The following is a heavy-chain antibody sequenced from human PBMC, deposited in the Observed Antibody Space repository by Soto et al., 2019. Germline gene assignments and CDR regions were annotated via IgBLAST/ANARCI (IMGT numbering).Heavy chain of an antibody. V-gene: IGHV1-69*01. J-gene: IGHJ6*02. CDR3: ARAQRIQLWASGMDV. CDR2: IITVFGTV. CDR1: GGTLSSYV. D-gene: IGHD5-18*01. Sequence: QVQLVQSGAEVKKPGSSVKVSCKASGGTLSSYVISWVRQAPGQGLEWMGGIITVFGTVNYAQKFQGRVTITADESTTTAYMELRSLRSEDAAVYYCARAQRIQLWASGMDVWGQGTTVTVSS.